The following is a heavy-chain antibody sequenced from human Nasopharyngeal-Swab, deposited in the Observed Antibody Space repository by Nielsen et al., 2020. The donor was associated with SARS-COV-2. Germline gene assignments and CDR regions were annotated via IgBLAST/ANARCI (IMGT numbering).Heavy chain of an antibody. Sequence: SETLSLTCAVSGYPISSGYYWGWIRQPPGKGLEWIGSIYHSGSTYYNPSLKSRVTISVDTSKNQFSLKLSSVTAADTAVYYCARRYGDFWSGHYFDYWGQGTLVTVSS. D-gene: IGHD3-3*01. CDR3: ARRYGDFWSGHYFDY. V-gene: IGHV4-38-2*01. J-gene: IGHJ4*02. CDR1: GYPISSGYY. CDR2: IYHSGST.